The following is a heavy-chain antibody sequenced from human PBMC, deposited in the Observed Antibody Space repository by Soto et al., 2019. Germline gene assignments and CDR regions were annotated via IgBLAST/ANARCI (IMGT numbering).Heavy chain of an antibody. CDR3: ARDLVITFGGVIGHPPHYFDY. J-gene: IGHJ4*02. CDR2: INPSGGST. D-gene: IGHD3-16*02. V-gene: IGHV1-46*01. Sequence: ASVKVSCKASGYTFTSYYMHWVRQAPGQGLEWMGIINPSGGSTSYAQKFQGRATMTRDTSTSTVYMELSSLRSEDTAVYYCARDLVITFGGVIGHPPHYFDYWGQGTLVTVSS. CDR1: GYTFTSYY.